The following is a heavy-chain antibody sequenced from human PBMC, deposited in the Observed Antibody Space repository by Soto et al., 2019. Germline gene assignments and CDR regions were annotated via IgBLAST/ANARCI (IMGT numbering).Heavy chain of an antibody. D-gene: IGHD5-18*01. CDR3: ARQVDTAMVLDY. Sequence: SETLSLTCTVSGGSISSSSYYWGLIRQPPGKGLEWIGSIYYSGSTYYNPSLKSRVTISVDTSKNQFSLKLSSVTAADTAVYYCARQVDTAMVLDYWGQGTMVTVYS. CDR1: GGSISSSSYY. CDR2: IYYSGST. V-gene: IGHV4-39*01. J-gene: IGHJ4*02.